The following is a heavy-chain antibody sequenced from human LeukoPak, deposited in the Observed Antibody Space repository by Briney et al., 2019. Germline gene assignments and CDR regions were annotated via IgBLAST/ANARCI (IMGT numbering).Heavy chain of an antibody. D-gene: IGHD5-18*01. CDR2: ISGSGGST. CDR1: GFTFSSYS. CDR3: AKDLLRGYSYGYLIDY. J-gene: IGHJ4*02. V-gene: IGHV3-23*01. Sequence: GSLRLSCAASGFTFSSYSMNWVRQAPGKGLEWVSAISGSGGSTYYADSVKGRFTISRDNSKNTLYLQMNSLRAEDTAVYYCAKDLLRGYSYGYLIDYWGQGTLVTVSS.